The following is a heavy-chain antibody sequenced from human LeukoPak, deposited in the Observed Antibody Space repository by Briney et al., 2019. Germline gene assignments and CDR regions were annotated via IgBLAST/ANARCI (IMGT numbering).Heavy chain of an antibody. J-gene: IGHJ4*02. D-gene: IGHD2-15*01. Sequence: TGGSLRLSCAASGFTFTHYGMNWVRQAPGKGLEWVSAISGSGGSTYYADSVKGRLTISRDNSKNTLYLQMNSLRAEDTAVYYCAKEVRLGYCSGGNCYYDYWGQGTLVTVSS. CDR3: AKEVRLGYCSGGNCYYDY. CDR2: ISGSGGST. V-gene: IGHV3-23*01. CDR1: GFTFTHYG.